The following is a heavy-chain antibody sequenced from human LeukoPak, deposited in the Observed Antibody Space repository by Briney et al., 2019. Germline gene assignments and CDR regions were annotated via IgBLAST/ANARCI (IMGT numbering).Heavy chain of an antibody. CDR2: IHSSGST. CDR3: ARQDNDYPYYVYF. CDR1: GGSISSYY. J-gene: IGHJ4*02. D-gene: IGHD4-11*01. V-gene: IGHV4-59*08. Sequence: SETLSLTCTVSGGSISSYYWSWIRQPPGKGLEWIAYIHSSGSTNYNPSLKSRVAISVDTSRNHFSLKLSSVTAPDTAVYYCARQDNDYPYYVYFWGQGTLVTVSS.